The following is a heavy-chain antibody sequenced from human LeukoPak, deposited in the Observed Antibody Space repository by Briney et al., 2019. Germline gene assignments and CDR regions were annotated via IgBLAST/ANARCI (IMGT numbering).Heavy chain of an antibody. V-gene: IGHV1-18*01. CDR2: ISAYNGNT. D-gene: IGHD6-19*01. Sequence: ASVKVSCKASGYTFTSYGISWVRQAPGQGLEWMGWISAYNGNTNYAQKFQGRVTITADESTSTAYMEVSSLRSEDTAVYYCARTFGYSSGEGYWGQGTLVTVSS. CDR1: GYTFTSYG. J-gene: IGHJ4*02. CDR3: ARTFGYSSGEGY.